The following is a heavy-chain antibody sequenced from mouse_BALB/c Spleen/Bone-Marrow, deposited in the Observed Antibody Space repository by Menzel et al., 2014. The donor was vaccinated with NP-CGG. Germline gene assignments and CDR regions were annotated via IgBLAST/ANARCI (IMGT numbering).Heavy chain of an antibody. CDR1: GFTFSSYA. CDR3: ACLDGYFVPY. V-gene: IGHV5-9-3*01. Sequence: EVHLVESGGGLMKPGGSLKLSCAASGFTFSSYAMSWVRQTPEKRLEWVASISSGASYTYYLDSVKGRFTISRDNAKNTLYLQMSSPRSEDTAVYYCACLDGYFVPYWGQGTLVTVSA. D-gene: IGHD2-3*01. J-gene: IGHJ3*01. CDR2: ISSGASYT.